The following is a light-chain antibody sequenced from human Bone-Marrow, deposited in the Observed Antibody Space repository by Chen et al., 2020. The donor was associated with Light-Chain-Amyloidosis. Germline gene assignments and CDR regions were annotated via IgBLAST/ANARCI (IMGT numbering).Light chain of an antibody. Sequence: DIQMTQTLSTLSASEGDRVTITCRASQRIRKWLAWYQQKPGKAPNLLMYKASSVESGVPSRFSGRGSGTEFTLTIRILLPDDFENYYCLHYHSYPWTFGPGTTVE. CDR1: QRIRKW. J-gene: IGKJ1*01. CDR2: KAS. CDR3: LHYHSYPWT. V-gene: IGKV1-5*03.